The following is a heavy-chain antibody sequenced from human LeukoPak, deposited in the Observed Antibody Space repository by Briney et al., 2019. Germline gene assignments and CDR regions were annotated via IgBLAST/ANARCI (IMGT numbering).Heavy chain of an antibody. CDR1: GGSFSGYY. CDR2: INHSGST. CDR3: ARTYYYGSGSYYNGNRPYYFDY. V-gene: IGHV4-34*01. D-gene: IGHD3-10*01. J-gene: IGHJ4*02. Sequence: PSETLSLTCAVYGGSFSGYYWSWIRQPPGKGLEWIGEINHSGSTNYNPSLKSRVTISVDTSKNQFSLKLSSVTAADTAVYYCARTYYYGSGSYYNGNRPYYFDYWGQGTLVTVSS.